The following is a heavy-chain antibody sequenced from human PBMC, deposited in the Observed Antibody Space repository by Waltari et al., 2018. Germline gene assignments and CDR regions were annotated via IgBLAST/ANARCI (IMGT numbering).Heavy chain of an antibody. J-gene: IGHJ6*02. V-gene: IGHV1-3*01. CDR1: GYTFTSYA. CDR2: INAGNGNT. Sequence: QVQLVQSGAEVKKPGASVKVSCKASGYTFTSYAMHWVRQAPGQRLEWMGWINAGNGNTKYSQKFQGRVTITSDTSASTAYMELSSLRSEDTAVYYCARVAPPPNYYYGMDVWGQGTTVTVSS. CDR3: ARVAPPPNYYYGMDV.